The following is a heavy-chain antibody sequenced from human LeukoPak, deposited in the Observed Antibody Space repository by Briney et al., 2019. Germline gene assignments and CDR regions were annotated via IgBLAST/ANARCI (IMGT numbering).Heavy chain of an antibody. V-gene: IGHV4-59*01. CDR2: IYYSGST. Sequence: SETLSLTCTVSGGSINNSYWTWIRQPPGKGLEWIGYIYYSGSTNYNPSLKSRVTISVDTSKNQFSLKLSSVTAADTAVYYCARGAPWDAFDIWGQGTMVTVSS. CDR1: GGSINNSY. J-gene: IGHJ3*02. D-gene: IGHD4/OR15-4a*01. CDR3: ARGAPWDAFDI.